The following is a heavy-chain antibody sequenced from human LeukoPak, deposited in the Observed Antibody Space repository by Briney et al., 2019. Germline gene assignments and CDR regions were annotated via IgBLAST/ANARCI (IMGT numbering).Heavy chain of an antibody. V-gene: IGHV4-4*07. J-gene: IGHJ6*03. Sequence: SETLSLTCTVSGGSISSYYWSWIRQPAGKGLEWIGRIYTSGSTNYSPSLKSRVTMSVDTSKNQFSLKLSSVTAADTAVYYCAGEGIAAAGHNYYYYMDVWGKGTTVTVSS. CDR1: GGSISSYY. CDR3: AGEGIAAAGHNYYYYMDV. CDR2: IYTSGST. D-gene: IGHD6-13*01.